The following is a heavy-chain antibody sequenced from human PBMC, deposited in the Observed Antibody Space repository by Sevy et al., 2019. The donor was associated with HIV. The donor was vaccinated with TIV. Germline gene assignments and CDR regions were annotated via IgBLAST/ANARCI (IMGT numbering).Heavy chain of an antibody. Sequence: GGSLRLSCAASGFTFNKYNMNWVRQAPGKGLEWVSTITGYSTDIYYADSVKGRFTIPRDDAKNSLYLQMNGLRAEDTAIYYCGRAEQTYFFDYWGQGTLVTVSS. V-gene: IGHV3-21*06. CDR3: GRAEQTYFFDY. J-gene: IGHJ4*02. CDR1: GFTFNKYN. CDR2: ITGYSTDI.